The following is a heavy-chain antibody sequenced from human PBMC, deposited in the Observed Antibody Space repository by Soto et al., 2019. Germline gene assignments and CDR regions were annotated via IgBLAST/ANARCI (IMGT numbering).Heavy chain of an antibody. D-gene: IGHD6-13*01. CDR2: ISSSSSYI. Sequence: PGGSLRLSCAASGFTFSSYSMNWVRQAPGKGLEWVSSISSSSSYIYYADSVKGRFTISRDNAKNSLYLQMNSLRAEDTAVYYCARDRFIAANYCYYYMDVWGKGTTVTVSS. J-gene: IGHJ6*03. V-gene: IGHV3-21*01. CDR3: ARDRFIAANYCYYYMDV. CDR1: GFTFSSYS.